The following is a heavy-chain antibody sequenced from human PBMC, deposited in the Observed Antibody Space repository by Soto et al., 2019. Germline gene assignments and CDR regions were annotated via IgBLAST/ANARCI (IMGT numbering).Heavy chain of an antibody. CDR3: ARGHGGSLRTPETWRAFDM. J-gene: IGHJ3*02. CDR1: GGMFSTHG. CDR2: IIPMFGAA. D-gene: IGHD2-15*01. V-gene: IGHV1-69*12. Sequence: QVQLVQSGAEVKKPGSSVKVSCKASGGMFSTHGFTWVRQAPGHGLEWMGGIIPMFGAANYAQKFQGRVTIPADESTSTAYMERKSLRADDAAADYCARGHGGSLRTPETWRAFDMWGQGTRVPVSS.